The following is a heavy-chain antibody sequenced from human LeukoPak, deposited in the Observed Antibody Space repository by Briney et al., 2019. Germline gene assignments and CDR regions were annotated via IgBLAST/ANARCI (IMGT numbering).Heavy chain of an antibody. D-gene: IGHD3-10*01. CDR1: GFTFSSYG. CDR2: IRYDGSNK. CDR3: AREDSYYYGSGSYPFDY. Sequence: GGSLRLSCAASGFTFSSYGMHWVRQAPGKGLEWVAFIRYDGSNKYYADSVKGRFTISRDNAKNTLYLQMSSLRAEDTAVYYCAREDSYYYGSGSYPFDYWGQGTLVTVSS. J-gene: IGHJ4*02. V-gene: IGHV3-30*02.